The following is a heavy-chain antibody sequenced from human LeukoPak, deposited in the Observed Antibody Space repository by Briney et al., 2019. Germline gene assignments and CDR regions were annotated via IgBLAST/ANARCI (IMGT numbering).Heavy chain of an antibody. V-gene: IGHV3-23*01. CDR3: ARGCGRPSRCFAD. CDR1: GFTFSDYY. CDR2: ITDSGDGT. Sequence: GGSLRLSCAASGFTFSDYYMSWIRQAPGKGLEWVSSITDSGDGTNYADSVKGRFTISRDNSRNTLFLQMNSLRVEDTAVYYCARGCGRPSRCFADWGQGTLVSVSS. D-gene: IGHD1-26*01. J-gene: IGHJ4*02.